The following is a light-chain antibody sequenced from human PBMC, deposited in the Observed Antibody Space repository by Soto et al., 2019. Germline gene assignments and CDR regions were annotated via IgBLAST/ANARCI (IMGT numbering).Light chain of an antibody. J-gene: IGKJ1*01. CDR2: LGS. V-gene: IGKV2-28*01. CDR1: QSLLNTNGINY. Sequence: VVVTQSPLSLPVTPGEPASMSCRASQSLLNTNGINYLNGYLQKPVQSPHLLIYLGSHRASGVPDRFSGSGSGTEYTLRISRVEAEDVGIYYCMQSLQYPSTFGQGTKVDIK. CDR3: MQSLQYPST.